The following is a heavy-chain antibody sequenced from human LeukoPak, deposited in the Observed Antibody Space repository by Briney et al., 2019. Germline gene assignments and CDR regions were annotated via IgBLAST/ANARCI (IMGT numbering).Heavy chain of an antibody. J-gene: IGHJ4*02. V-gene: IGHV3-11*01. CDR2: ISSSGNTT. CDR1: GFTFSDNY. CDR3: AAHPSSAY. Sequence: GGTLRLSCAASGFTFSDNYMSWIRQAPGKGLEWVSYISSSGNTTKNADSVKGRFTISRDHSKNTLYLQMNTLRAEDTAVYYCAAHPSSAYWGRGTLVTVSS. D-gene: IGHD6-6*01.